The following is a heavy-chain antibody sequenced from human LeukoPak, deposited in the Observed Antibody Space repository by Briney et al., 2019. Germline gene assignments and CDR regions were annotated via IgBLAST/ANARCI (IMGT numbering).Heavy chain of an antibody. CDR1: GFTFTIYA. CDR2: ISGSGGST. CDR3: AKDGGWPRIFDY. Sequence: PGGSLRLSCAASGFTFTIYAMSWVRQDPGKGLEWVSAISGSGGSTYYADSVKGRFTISRDNSKNTLYLQMNSLRAEDTAVYYCAKDGGWPRIFDYWGQGTLVTVSS. D-gene: IGHD6-19*01. J-gene: IGHJ4*02. V-gene: IGHV3-23*01.